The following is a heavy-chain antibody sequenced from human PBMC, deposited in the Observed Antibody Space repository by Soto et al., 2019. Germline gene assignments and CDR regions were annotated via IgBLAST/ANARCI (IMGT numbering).Heavy chain of an antibody. CDR3: ARTRLPDILLTVYVINGMDV. J-gene: IGHJ6*04. CDR2: ISSSSRDI. Sequence: GGSLRLSCAASGFTFSGYTMNWVRQAPGKGLEWVSSISSSSRDIYYAESVKGRFTISRDNAKSSLFLEMSSLRAEDTAVYYFARTRLPDILLTVYVINGMDVWGKGTTVTVSS. CDR1: GFTFSGYT. V-gene: IGHV3-21*01. D-gene: IGHD2-8*01.